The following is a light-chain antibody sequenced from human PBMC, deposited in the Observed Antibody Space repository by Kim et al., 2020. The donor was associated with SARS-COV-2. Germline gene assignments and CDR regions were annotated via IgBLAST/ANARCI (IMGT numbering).Light chain of an antibody. Sequence: ASVSVTCTPSSGTSSCAMAWYQQQPEKGPRYLLKLNGDGSHSKGDGIPDRFSGSSSGAERYLTISSLQSEDEADYCCQTWGTGIRVFGGGTQLTVL. CDR1: SGTSSCA. V-gene: IGLV4-69*01. J-gene: IGLJ3*02. CDR3: QTWGTGIRV. CDR2: LNGDGSH.